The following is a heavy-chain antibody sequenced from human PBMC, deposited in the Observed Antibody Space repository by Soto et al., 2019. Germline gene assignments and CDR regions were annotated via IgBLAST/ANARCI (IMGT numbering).Heavy chain of an antibody. V-gene: IGHV3-23*01. D-gene: IGHD5-12*01. CDR3: AKRAESGNTGRAFDP. Sequence: EVQLLESGGGLVQPGGSLRLSCAASGFTFNNYAMHWVRQAPGKGLEWVSSISSSGVNTYYADSVKGRFTISRDNSKNTLYLQMNSLRAEDTAVYYCAKRAESGNTGRAFDPWGQGTLVTVSS. CDR1: GFTFNNYA. J-gene: IGHJ5*02. CDR2: ISSSGVNT.